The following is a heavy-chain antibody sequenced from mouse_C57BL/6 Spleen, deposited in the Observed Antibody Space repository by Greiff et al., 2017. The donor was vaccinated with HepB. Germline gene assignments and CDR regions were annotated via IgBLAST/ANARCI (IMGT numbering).Heavy chain of an antibody. CDR1: GNTFTSYW. CDR2: IYPGSGST. J-gene: IGHJ4*01. V-gene: IGHV1-55*01. Sequence: QVQLQQPGAELVKPGASVKMSCKASGNTFTSYWITWVKRGPGQGLGGIGDIYPGSGSTNYNEKFKSKATLTVDTSSSTAYMQLSSLTSENSAVYYCARCYAMDYWGQGTSVTVSS. CDR3: ARCYAMDY.